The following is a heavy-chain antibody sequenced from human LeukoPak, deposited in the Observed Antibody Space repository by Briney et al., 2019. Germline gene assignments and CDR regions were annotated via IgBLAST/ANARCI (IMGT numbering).Heavy chain of an antibody. J-gene: IGHJ4*02. V-gene: IGHV5-51*01. D-gene: IGHD4/OR15-4a*01. CDR2: IYPGDSDT. CDR3: ARHGGPTMVASHDY. CDR1: GYSFTNYL. Sequence: GESLKISFKGSGYSFTNYLIAWVRQMPGKGLELMGIIYPGDSDTRYSPSFQAQVTISADKSISTAYLQWSSLKASETAMYYCARHGGPTMVASHDYCGEGTLVTVSS.